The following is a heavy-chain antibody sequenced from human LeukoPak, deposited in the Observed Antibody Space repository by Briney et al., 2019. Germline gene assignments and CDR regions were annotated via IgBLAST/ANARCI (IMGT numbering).Heavy chain of an antibody. V-gene: IGHV1-8*01. CDR1: GYTFTSYD. CDR3: ARGVPGLAYYYYYGMDV. D-gene: IGHD6-19*01. J-gene: IGHJ6*02. Sequence: ASVKVSCKASGYTFTSYDINWVRQATGQGLEWMGWMNPNSGNTGYAQKFQGRVTMTRNTSISTAYMEMSSLRSEDTAVYYCARGVPGLAYYYYYGMDVWGQGTTVTVSS. CDR2: MNPNSGNT.